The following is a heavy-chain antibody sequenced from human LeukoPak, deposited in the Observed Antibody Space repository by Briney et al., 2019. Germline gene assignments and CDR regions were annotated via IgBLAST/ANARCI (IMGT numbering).Heavy chain of an antibody. D-gene: IGHD6-6*01. CDR2: ITSSSNI. J-gene: IGHJ5*02. Sequence: GGSLRLSCAASGFTFSSYSMAWVRQAPGKGLEWLSYITSSSNINYADSVKGRFTISRDNAKNSLYLQMNSLRDGDTAVYYCARSANPGVHEFDPWGQGTLGTVSS. V-gene: IGHV3-48*02. CDR3: ARSANPGVHEFDP. CDR1: GFTFSSYS.